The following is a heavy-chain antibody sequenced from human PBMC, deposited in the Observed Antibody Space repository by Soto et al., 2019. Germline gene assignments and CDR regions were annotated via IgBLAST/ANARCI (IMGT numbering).Heavy chain of an antibody. D-gene: IGHD4-4*01. Sequence: GGSLRLSCAASGFTFSSYGMHWVRQAPGKGLEWVAVISYDGSNKYYADSVKGRFTISRDNSKNTLYLQMNSLRAEDTVVYYCAKVLTVTNYYYYYGMDVWGQGTTVTVSS. CDR1: GFTFSSYG. CDR2: ISYDGSNK. J-gene: IGHJ6*02. CDR3: AKVLTVTNYYYYYGMDV. V-gene: IGHV3-30*18.